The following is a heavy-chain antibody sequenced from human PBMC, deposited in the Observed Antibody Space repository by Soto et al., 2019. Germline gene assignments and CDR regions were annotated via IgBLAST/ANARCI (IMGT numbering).Heavy chain of an antibody. V-gene: IGHV4-4*02. CDR2: IYHNGGA. Sequence: KPSETLSLTCAVSGDSISSGYWWAWVRQSPGKGLEWIGDIYHNGGANYNPSFESRVTMSVDKSKNKFSLNLTSMTAADTAVYYCARLSKLRKSFDFWGQGSLVTVSS. CDR1: GDSISSGYW. J-gene: IGHJ4*02. CDR3: ARLSKLRKSFDF. D-gene: IGHD7-27*01.